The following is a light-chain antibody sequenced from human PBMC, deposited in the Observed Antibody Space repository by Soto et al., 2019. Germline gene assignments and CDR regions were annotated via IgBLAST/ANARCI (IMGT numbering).Light chain of an antibody. CDR3: QQLNSYPPI. V-gene: IGKV1-9*01. CDR2: AAS. Sequence: IQLTQSPSSLSASVGDRVTITCRASQGISSYLAWYQQKPGKAPKLLIYAASTLQSGVPSRFSGSGSGTDFTLTISSLQSEDFATYYCQQLNSYPPIFGGGTKVDIK. J-gene: IGKJ4*01. CDR1: QGISSY.